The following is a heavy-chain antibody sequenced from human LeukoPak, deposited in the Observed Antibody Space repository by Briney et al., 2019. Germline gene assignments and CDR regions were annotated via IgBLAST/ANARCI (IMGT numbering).Heavy chain of an antibody. CDR1: GYTFTGYY. D-gene: IGHD3-22*01. Sequence: ASVKVSCKASGYTFTGYYMHWVRQAPGQGLEWMGWINPNSGGTNYAQKFQGRVTMTRDTSISTAYMELSRLRSDDTAVYYCAADQHSSYYYDSSGYAFDIWGQGTMVTVSS. CDR3: AADQHSSYYYDSSGYAFDI. J-gene: IGHJ3*02. V-gene: IGHV1-2*02. CDR2: INPNSGGT.